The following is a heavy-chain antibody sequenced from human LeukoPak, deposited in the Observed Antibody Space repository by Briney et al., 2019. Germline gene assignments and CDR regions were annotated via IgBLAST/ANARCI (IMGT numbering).Heavy chain of an antibody. V-gene: IGHV4-30-4*07. J-gene: IGHJ4*02. D-gene: IGHD2-15*01. CDR2: IYYSGST. Sequence: PSETLSLTCAVSGGSISSGGYSWSWIRQPPGKGLEWIGYIYYSGSTYYNPSLKSRVTISVDTSKNQFSLKLSSVTAADTAVYYCAREGGSGRPYCSGGSCYSEWGQGTLVTVSS. CDR3: AREGGSGRPYCSGGSCYSE. CDR1: GGSISSGGYS.